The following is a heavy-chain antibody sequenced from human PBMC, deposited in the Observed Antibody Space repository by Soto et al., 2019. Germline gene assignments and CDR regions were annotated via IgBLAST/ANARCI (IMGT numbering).Heavy chain of an antibody. D-gene: IGHD3-3*01. CDR3: VKLRGDFWSGYYTPFDY. CDR2: ISSNGGST. J-gene: IGHJ4*02. Sequence: PGGSLRLSCSASGFILSSYAMHWVRQAPGKGLEYVSAISSNGGSTHYADSVKGRFTISRDNSKNTLYVQMSSLRTEDTALYYCVKLRGDFWSGYYTPFDYWGQGTLVTVSS. CDR1: GFILSSYA. V-gene: IGHV3-64*05.